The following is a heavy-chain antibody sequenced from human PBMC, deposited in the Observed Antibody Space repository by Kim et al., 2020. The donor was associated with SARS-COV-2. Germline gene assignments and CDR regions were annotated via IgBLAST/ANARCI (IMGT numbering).Heavy chain of an antibody. CDR1: GYTFTSYD. CDR3: AREKCSSTSCYDYDP. D-gene: IGHD2-2*01. Sequence: ASVKVSCKASGYTFTSYDINWVRQATGQGLEWMGWMNPNRGNTGYAQKFQGRVTMTRNTSISTAYMELSSLRSEDTAVYYCAREKCSSTSCYDYDPWGQGTLVTVSS. V-gene: IGHV1-8*01. J-gene: IGHJ5*02. CDR2: MNPNRGNT.